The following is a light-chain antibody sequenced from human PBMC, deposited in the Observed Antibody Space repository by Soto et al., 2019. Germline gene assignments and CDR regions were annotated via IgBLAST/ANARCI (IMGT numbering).Light chain of an antibody. CDR3: QQYYSYPRT. J-gene: IGKJ2*01. CDR1: QGISSY. V-gene: IGKV1-8*01. CDR2: AAS. Sequence: AIRMTQSLSSLSASTGDRVTITCRASQGISSYLAWYQQKPGNAPKLLIYAASTLQSGVPSRFSGSGSGTDFTLTISCLQSEDFATYYCQQYYSYPRTFGQGTKLEIK.